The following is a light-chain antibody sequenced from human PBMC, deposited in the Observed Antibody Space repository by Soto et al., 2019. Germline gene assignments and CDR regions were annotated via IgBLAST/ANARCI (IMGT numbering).Light chain of an antibody. J-gene: IGKJ5*01. CDR2: GAS. V-gene: IGKV3-20*01. CDR1: QSVSSSY. CDR3: QQYGSSLIT. Sequence: EIVLTQSPGTLSLSPGERATLSCRASQSVSSSYLAWYQQKPGQAPRLLIYGASNRATGIPDRFSGSGSGTDFTLTISRLEPEDFAVSYCQQYGSSLITFGQGTRLEIK.